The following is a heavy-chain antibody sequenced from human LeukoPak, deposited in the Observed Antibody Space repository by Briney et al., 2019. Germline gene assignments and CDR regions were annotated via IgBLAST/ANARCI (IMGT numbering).Heavy chain of an antibody. CDR3: ARGSYSSSWYSVYPYFDY. Sequence: SVKVSCKASGGTFSSYAISWVRQAPGQGLEWMGGIIPIFGTANYAQKFQGRVTITTDESTSTAYMEPSSLRSEDTAVYYCARGSYSSSWYSVYPYFDYWGQGTLVTVSS. J-gene: IGHJ4*02. D-gene: IGHD6-13*01. CDR1: GGTFSSYA. V-gene: IGHV1-69*05. CDR2: IIPIFGTA.